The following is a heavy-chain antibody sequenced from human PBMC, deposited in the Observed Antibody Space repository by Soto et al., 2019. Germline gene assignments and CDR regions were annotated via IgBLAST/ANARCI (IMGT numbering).Heavy chain of an antibody. CDR3: ARDPLALSGHLYYFEY. Sequence: PGGSLRLSCAASGFTFSSYSMNWVRQAPGKGLEWVSSISSNSSYIYYADSVKGRFTISRDNAKNSLYLQMNSLRAEDTAVYYCARDPLALSGHLYYFEYWGQGPLVTLSS. D-gene: IGHD2-15*01. V-gene: IGHV3-21*01. CDR1: GFTFSSYS. J-gene: IGHJ4*02. CDR2: ISSNSSYI.